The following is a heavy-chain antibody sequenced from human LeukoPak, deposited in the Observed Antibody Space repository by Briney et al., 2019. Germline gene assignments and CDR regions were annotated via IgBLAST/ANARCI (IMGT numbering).Heavy chain of an antibody. CDR3: ARGVRYFDWLGPEVCFDY. Sequence: GESLKISCKGSGYSFTSYWIGWVRQMPGKGLEWMGIIYPGDSDTRYSPSFQGQVTISADKSISTAYLQWSSLKASDTAMYYCARGVRYFDWLGPEVCFDYWGQGTLVTVSS. CDR2: IYPGDSDT. V-gene: IGHV5-51*01. D-gene: IGHD3-9*01. J-gene: IGHJ4*02. CDR1: GYSFTSYW.